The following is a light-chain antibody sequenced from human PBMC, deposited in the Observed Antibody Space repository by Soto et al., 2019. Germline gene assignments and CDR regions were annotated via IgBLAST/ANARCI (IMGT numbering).Light chain of an antibody. V-gene: IGKV1-5*01. CDR2: DAS. Sequence: DIQMTQSPSTLSASVGDRVTITCRASQSISSWMAWYQQKPGKAPKLLIYDASYLERGVPSRFSGSGSGTEFTLTISSLQPDDLATYYCQHYYTYPWTFGQGTKVEV. CDR1: QSISSW. CDR3: QHYYTYPWT. J-gene: IGKJ1*01.